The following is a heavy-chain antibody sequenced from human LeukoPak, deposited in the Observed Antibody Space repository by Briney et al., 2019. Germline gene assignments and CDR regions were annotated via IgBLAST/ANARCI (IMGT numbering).Heavy chain of an antibody. J-gene: IGHJ4*02. CDR1: GFTFDDYA. CDR3: AKGYGSGSYSTPTHY. V-gene: IGHV3-9*01. D-gene: IGHD3-10*01. Sequence: QSGGSLRLSCAASGFTFDDYAMPWVRHAPGKGLEWVSGISWNSGSIGYADSVKGRFTISRDNAKNSLYLQMNSLRAEDTALYYCAKGYGSGSYSTPTHYWGQGTLVTVSS. CDR2: ISWNSGSI.